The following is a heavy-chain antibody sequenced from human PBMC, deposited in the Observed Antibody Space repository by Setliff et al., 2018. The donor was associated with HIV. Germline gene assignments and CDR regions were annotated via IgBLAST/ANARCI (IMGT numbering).Heavy chain of an antibody. CDR3: ARVDRELLGTFCHMDV. Sequence: PGGSLRLSCAASGFPFSSYSMSWVRQAPGKGLEWLSSISDSSVYIYHTDSVKGRFTISRNNAESSLYLKMDSLRVEDTAVYYCARVDRELLGTFCHMDVWGKGTTVTVSS. V-gene: IGHV3-21*06. D-gene: IGHD1-7*01. CDR1: GFPFSSYS. J-gene: IGHJ6*03. CDR2: ISDSSVYI.